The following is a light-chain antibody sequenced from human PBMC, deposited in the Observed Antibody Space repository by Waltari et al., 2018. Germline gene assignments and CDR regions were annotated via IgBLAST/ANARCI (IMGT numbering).Light chain of an antibody. J-gene: IGKJ1*01. CDR3: QKYVNLPAT. CDR2: DAA. Sequence: EIVLTQSPGTLSLSPGERATLSCRASQSVGKYLVWYQQKPGQAPRLLIYDAAIRATGIPDRVSGSGSGTDFSRTISRLEPEDSAVYYCQKYVNLPATFGQGTKVEI. CDR1: QSVGKY. V-gene: IGKV3-20*01.